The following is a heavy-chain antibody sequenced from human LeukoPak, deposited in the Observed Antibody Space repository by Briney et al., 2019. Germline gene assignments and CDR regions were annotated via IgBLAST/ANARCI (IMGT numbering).Heavy chain of an antibody. D-gene: IGHD3-16*02. CDR3: AKPAAGGSYRYLSAFDS. CDR1: GYTFTGYY. Sequence: ASVKVSCKASGYTFTGYYMHWVRQAPGQGLEWMGWINPNSGGTNYAQKFQGWVTMTRDTSISTAYMELSSLRAEDTAVYYCAKPAAGGSYRYLSAFDSWGQGTLVTVSS. J-gene: IGHJ4*02. V-gene: IGHV1-2*04. CDR2: INPNSGGT.